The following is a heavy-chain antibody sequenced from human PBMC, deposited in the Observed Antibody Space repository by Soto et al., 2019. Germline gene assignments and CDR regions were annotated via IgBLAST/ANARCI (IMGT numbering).Heavy chain of an antibody. CDR2: ISGSGGST. J-gene: IGHJ6*02. D-gene: IGHD6-13*01. CDR3: AKDPPLYSSSWSLGYYYGMDV. CDR1: GFTFSSYA. Sequence: QPGGSLRLSCAASGFTFSSYAMSWVRQAPGKGLEWVSAISGSGGSTYYADSVKGRFTISRDNSKNTLYLQMNSLRAEDTAVYYCAKDPPLYSSSWSLGYYYGMDVWGQGTTVTVSS. V-gene: IGHV3-23*01.